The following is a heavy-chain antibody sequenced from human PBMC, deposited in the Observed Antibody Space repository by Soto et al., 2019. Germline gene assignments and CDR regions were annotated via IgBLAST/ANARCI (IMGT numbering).Heavy chain of an antibody. CDR2: IHAGNGNT. CDR1: GYTFTSYA. D-gene: IGHD2-21*02. J-gene: IGHJ4*02. Sequence: QVQLVQSGAEEKKPGASVKVSCKASGYTFTSYAMHWVRQAPGQRLEWMGWIHAGNGNTKYSQKSQGRVTITRETSASTAYMELSSLRSEDTAVDYCARAWVVVTAPDYWGQGTLVTVSS. V-gene: IGHV1-3*05. CDR3: ARAWVVVTAPDY.